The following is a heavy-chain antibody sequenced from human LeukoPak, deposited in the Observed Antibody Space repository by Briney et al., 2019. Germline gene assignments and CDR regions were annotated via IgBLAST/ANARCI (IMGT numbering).Heavy chain of an antibody. Sequence: QPGGSLRLSCAASGFTFSSYEMNWGRQAPGKGLGWDSYISSSGSTIYYADSVKGRFTISRDNAKNSLSLQMNSLRAEDTAVYYCARDSYISGVFDYWGQGTLVTVSS. J-gene: IGHJ4*02. CDR1: GFTFSSYE. CDR2: ISSSGSTI. CDR3: ARDSYISGVFDY. D-gene: IGHD6-19*01. V-gene: IGHV3-48*03.